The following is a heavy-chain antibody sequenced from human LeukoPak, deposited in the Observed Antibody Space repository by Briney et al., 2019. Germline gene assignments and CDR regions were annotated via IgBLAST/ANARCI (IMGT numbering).Heavy chain of an antibody. CDR1: GYTFTSYY. J-gene: IGHJ3*02. Sequence: ASVKVSCKASGYTFTSYYMHWVRQAPGQGLEWMGWINPNSGGTNYAQKFQGRVTMTRDTSVSTAYMELSRLRSDDTAVYYCARDSDYYYGSGRNAFDIWGQGTMVTVSS. V-gene: IGHV1-2*02. CDR2: INPNSGGT. D-gene: IGHD3-10*01. CDR3: ARDSDYYYGSGRNAFDI.